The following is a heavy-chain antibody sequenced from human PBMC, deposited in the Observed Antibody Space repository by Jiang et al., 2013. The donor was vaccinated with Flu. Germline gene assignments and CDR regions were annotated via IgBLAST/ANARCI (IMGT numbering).Heavy chain of an antibody. Sequence: LEWVSYISSSSSYTNYADSVKGRFTISRDNAKNSLYLQMNSLRAEDTAVYYCARGSTIFGVVYYLDYWGQGTLVTVSS. J-gene: IGHJ4*02. CDR3: ARGSTIFGVVYYLDY. CDR2: ISSSSSYT. D-gene: IGHD3-3*01. V-gene: IGHV3-11*05.